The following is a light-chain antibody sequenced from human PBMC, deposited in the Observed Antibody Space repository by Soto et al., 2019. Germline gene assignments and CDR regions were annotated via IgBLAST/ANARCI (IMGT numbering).Light chain of an antibody. V-gene: IGLV2-14*01. J-gene: IGLJ3*02. CDR3: SSYTSGSTLVV. CDR2: EVN. Sequence: QSVLTQPASVSGSPGQSITISCTGTSSDIGGYNYVSWYQHHPGKAPKLMIYEVNARPSGVSNRFSGSKSGNTASLTISGLQAEDETDYYCSSYTSGSTLVVFGGGTQLTVL. CDR1: SSDIGGYNY.